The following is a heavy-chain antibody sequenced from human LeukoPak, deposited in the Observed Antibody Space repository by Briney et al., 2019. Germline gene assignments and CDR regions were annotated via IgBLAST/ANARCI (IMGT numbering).Heavy chain of an antibody. J-gene: IGHJ5*02. Sequence: SQTLSLTCAISGDSVSSNSAAWTWIRQSPSRGLEWLGRTHYRSKWYNDYAVSVKSRITINPDTSKNQFSLQLNSVTPEDTAVYYCARDLSLTYSSGWYWFDPWGQGTLVTVSS. CDR3: ARDLSLTYSSGWYWFDP. V-gene: IGHV6-1*01. D-gene: IGHD6-19*01. CDR2: THYRSKWYN. CDR1: GDSVSSNSAA.